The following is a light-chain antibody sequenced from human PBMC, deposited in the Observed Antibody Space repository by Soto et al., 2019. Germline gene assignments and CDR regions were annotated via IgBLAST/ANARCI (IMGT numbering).Light chain of an antibody. J-gene: IGKJ2*01. CDR2: DAS. V-gene: IGKV3-11*01. CDR1: QSVSIY. CDR3: QQRRNWPYT. Sequence: EIVLTQSPATLSVSLGERATLSVRASQSVSIYLAWYLHKPGQAGGLLIYDASNIATGIPARFSGSRSGTDFTLTISSLEPEDFAVYYCQQRRNWPYTFGQGTKVDIK.